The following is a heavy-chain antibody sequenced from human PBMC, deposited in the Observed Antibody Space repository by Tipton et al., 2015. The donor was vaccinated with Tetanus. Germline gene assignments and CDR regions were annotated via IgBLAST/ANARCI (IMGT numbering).Heavy chain of an antibody. Sequence: SLRLSCAASGFTFTDFYMSWIRQAPGKGLEWPSYITGSGSTIHYADSVKGRFTISRDYAKNSLYLQMNGLRADDTAIYYCARDDSGPWDYGGQGSLVSFSS. CDR3: ARDDSGPWDY. D-gene: IGHD1-26*01. J-gene: IGHJ4*02. V-gene: IGHV3-11*01. CDR1: GFTFTDFY. CDR2: ITGSGSTI.